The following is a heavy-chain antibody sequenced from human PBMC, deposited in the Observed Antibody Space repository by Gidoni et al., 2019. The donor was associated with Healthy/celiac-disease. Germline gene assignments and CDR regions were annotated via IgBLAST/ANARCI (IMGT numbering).Heavy chain of an antibody. D-gene: IGHD2-21*02. J-gene: IGHJ5*02. Sequence: EVQLVESGGGLVKPGGSLRLSCAASGFTFSSYSLNWVRQAPGKGLGWVSSISSSSSYIYYADSVKGRFTISRDNAKNSLYLQMNSLRAEDTAVYYCARGLINCGGDCYWNWFDPWGQGTLVTVSS. CDR3: ARGLINCGGDCYWNWFDP. V-gene: IGHV3-21*01. CDR2: ISSSSSYI. CDR1: GFTFSSYS.